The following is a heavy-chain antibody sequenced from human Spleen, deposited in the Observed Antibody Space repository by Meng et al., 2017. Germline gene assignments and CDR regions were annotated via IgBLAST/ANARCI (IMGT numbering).Heavy chain of an antibody. CDR2: QCHADDT. Sequence: QLHLRESGPGLVKPSETLSPTCTVSGGPISKTGTCGGWIRQPPGKGLEWIGSQCHADDTYYNPSLMGRVTISVDTSKNQVSLKLTSVTAADTSIYYCARHTFSGNPGGIDSWGQGILVTVSS. CDR3: ARHTFSGNPGGIDS. V-gene: IGHV4-39*01. CDR1: GGPISKTGTC. J-gene: IGHJ4*02. D-gene: IGHD4-23*01.